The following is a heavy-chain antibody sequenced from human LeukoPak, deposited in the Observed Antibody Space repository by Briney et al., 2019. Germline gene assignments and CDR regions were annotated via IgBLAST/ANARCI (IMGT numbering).Heavy chain of an antibody. Sequence: SVKVSCKASGGTFSSYAISWVRQAPGQGLEWMGRIIPILGIANYAQKFQGRVTITADKSTSTAYMELSSLTSEDTAVYYCARAPAGMDVWGQGTTVTVSS. CDR1: GGTFSSYA. V-gene: IGHV1-69*04. CDR3: ARAPAGMDV. CDR2: IIPILGIA. J-gene: IGHJ6*02.